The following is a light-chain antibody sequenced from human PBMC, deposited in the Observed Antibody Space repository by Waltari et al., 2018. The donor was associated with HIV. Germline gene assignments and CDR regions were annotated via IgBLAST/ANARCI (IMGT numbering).Light chain of an antibody. CDR3: NSRDSSDNRHNYV. J-gene: IGLJ1*01. CDR1: SLRSYY. V-gene: IGLV3-19*01. Sequence: SSELPQEPAVSVALGQTVRITCQGDSLRSYYASRYQQKTGQAPVLVIYGKNNRPSGIPDRCSGSSSGNTASLTITGAQAEDEADYYCNSRDSSDNRHNYVFGTGTKVTVL. CDR2: GKN.